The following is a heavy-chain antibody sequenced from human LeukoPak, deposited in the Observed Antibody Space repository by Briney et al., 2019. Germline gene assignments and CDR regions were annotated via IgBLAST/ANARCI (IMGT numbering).Heavy chain of an antibody. CDR2: INGGRGDT. D-gene: IGHD1-20*01. V-gene: IGHV3-23*01. CDR3: VKVAGLPGAPYFFDY. CDR1: GFTFNNYA. Sequence: GGSLRLSCAASGFTFNNYALTWVRQAPGKGLEWVSVINGGRGDTYYVESVKGRLTISRDNSKNTLYLQMNSLRAEDTAVYYCVKVAGLPGAPYFFDYWGQGTLVTVSS. J-gene: IGHJ4*02.